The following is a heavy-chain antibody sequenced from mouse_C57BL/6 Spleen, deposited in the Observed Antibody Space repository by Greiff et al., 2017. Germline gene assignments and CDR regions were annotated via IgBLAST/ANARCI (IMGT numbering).Heavy chain of an antibody. J-gene: IGHJ2*01. Sequence: EVKLMESGGGLVKPGGSLKLSCAASGFTFSDYGMHWVRQAPEKGLEWVAYISSGSSTIYYADTVKGRFTISRDNAKNTLFLQMTSLRSEDTTMYYCARSWGYFDYWGQGTTLTVSS. CDR3: ARSWGYFDY. CDR1: GFTFSDYG. V-gene: IGHV5-17*01. CDR2: ISSGSSTI. D-gene: IGHD4-1*01.